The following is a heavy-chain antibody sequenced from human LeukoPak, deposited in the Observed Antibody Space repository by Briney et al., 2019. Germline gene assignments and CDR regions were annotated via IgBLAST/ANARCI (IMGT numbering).Heavy chain of an antibody. Sequence: ASVKVSCKASGYTFTGYYMHWVRQAPGQGLEWMGWINPISGGTEYAQKFQGRVTMTRDTSISTAYMELSRLRSDDTAVYYCARVWYIDSPRREFWFYPWGQGTLVSVCS. J-gene: IGHJ5*02. CDR3: ARVWYIDSPRREFWFYP. CDR1: GYTFTGYY. D-gene: IGHD3-10*01. V-gene: IGHV1-2*02. CDR2: INPISGGT.